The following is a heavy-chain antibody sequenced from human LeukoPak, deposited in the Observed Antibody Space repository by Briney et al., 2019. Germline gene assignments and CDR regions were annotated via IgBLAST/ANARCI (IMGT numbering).Heavy chain of an antibody. CDR1: GFTFSSYA. Sequence: GGSLRLSCAASGFTFSSYAMTWARQAPGKGLEWVSGISGGGVTTYYADSVKGRFTISRDNSKNTLYLQMNSLRADDTAIYYCARDQQLGGHSYYYYGMDVWGQGTTVTVSS. J-gene: IGHJ6*02. V-gene: IGHV3-23*01. CDR3: ARDQQLGGHSYYYYGMDV. CDR2: ISGGGVTT. D-gene: IGHD3-16*01.